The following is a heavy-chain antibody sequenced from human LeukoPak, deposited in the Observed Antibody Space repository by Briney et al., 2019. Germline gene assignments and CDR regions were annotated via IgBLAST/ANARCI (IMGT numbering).Heavy chain of an antibody. Sequence: GGSLRLSCAASGFTFSSYAMSWVRQAPGKGLEWVSAISGSGGSTYYADSVKGRFTISRDNSKNTLYLQMNSLRAEDTAVYYCAKASKIYDSSGYYYFDYWGQGTLVTVSS. CDR1: GFTFSSYA. D-gene: IGHD3-22*01. J-gene: IGHJ4*02. V-gene: IGHV3-23*01. CDR3: AKASKIYDSSGYYYFDY. CDR2: ISGSGGST.